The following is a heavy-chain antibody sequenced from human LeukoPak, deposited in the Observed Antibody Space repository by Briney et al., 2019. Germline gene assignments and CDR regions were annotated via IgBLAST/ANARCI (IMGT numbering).Heavy chain of an antibody. V-gene: IGHV3-21*01. CDR3: AGFSEVYYYVDV. CDR2: VRSYSSYI. CDR1: GLTVRNNY. Sequence: GGSLRLSCAASGLTVRNNYMSWVRQAPGKGLEWVATVRSYSSYIHYADSVKGRFTISRDDAKKSLYLQMNTLRAEDTAVYYCAGFSEVYYYVDVWGTGTTVTVSS. D-gene: IGHD2/OR15-2a*01. J-gene: IGHJ6*03.